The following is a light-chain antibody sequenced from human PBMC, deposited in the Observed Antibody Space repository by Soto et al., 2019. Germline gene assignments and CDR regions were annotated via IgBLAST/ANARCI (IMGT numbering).Light chain of an antibody. J-gene: IGKJ1*01. CDR1: QNINGN. CDR3: QRCSLWPWT. Sequence: EIVMTQSPATLSVSPGERATLSCRVSQNINGNLAWFQQKPGQAPRLLIFSASTRATGVPARFSGSGSGTDFTLNISSLQSEDFAVNYSQRCSLWPWTFGQGTKVQI. CDR2: SAS. V-gene: IGKV3-15*01.